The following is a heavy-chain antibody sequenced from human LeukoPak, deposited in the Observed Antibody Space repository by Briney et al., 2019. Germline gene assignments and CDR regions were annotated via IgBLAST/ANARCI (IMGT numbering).Heavy chain of an antibody. Sequence: SETLSLTCTVSGGSIGSSSYYWSWIRQPPGKGLEWIGEINHSGSTNYNPSLKSRVTISVDTSKNQFSLKLSSVTAADTAVYYCARDSSSWGFDYWGQGTLVTVSS. J-gene: IGHJ4*02. CDR2: INHSGST. CDR1: GGSIGSSSYY. D-gene: IGHD6-13*01. CDR3: ARDSSSWGFDY. V-gene: IGHV4-39*07.